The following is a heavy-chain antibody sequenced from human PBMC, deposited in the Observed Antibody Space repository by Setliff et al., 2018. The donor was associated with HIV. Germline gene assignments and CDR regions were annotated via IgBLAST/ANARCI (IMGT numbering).Heavy chain of an antibody. Sequence: SETLSLTCAVSGYSVSSGYYWGWIRQPPGKGLEWIGSIYYSGSTYYNPSLKSRVTISVDTSKNQFSLKLSSVTAADTAVYYCARAMKYSYGYVHDAFDIWGQGTMVT. CDR2: IYYSGST. V-gene: IGHV4-38-2*01. J-gene: IGHJ3*02. CDR1: GYSVSSGYY. D-gene: IGHD5-18*01. CDR3: ARAMKYSYGYVHDAFDI.